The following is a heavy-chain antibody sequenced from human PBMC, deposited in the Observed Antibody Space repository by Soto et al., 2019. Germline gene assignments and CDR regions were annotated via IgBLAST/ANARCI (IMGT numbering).Heavy chain of an antibody. CDR1: GYTFTKYY. D-gene: IGHD3-9*01. V-gene: IGHV1-46*01. CDR3: ARLWTGFYNERPTSFDY. J-gene: IGHJ4*02. CDR2: INPSGDST. Sequence: GASVKVSCKASGYTFTKYYMHWVRQAPGQGLEWMGIINPSGDSTSYNPSLKSRVSISVDTSKNQFSLRLRSVTAADTALYYCARLWTGFYNERPTSFDYWGPGTLVTVSS.